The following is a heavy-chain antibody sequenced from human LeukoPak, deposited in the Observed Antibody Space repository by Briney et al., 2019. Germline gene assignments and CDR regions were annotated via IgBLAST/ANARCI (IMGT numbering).Heavy chain of an antibody. CDR3: ARGAVAGYYFDY. J-gene: IGHJ4*02. CDR2: INPNSGGT. CDR1: GYTFTGYY. Sequence: ASVKVSCKASGYTFTGYYMHWVRQAPGQGLEWMGRINPNSGGTNYAQKFQGWVTMTRDTSISTAYMELSRLRSDDTAVYYCARGAVAGYYFDYWGQGTLVTVSS. V-gene: IGHV1-2*04. D-gene: IGHD6-19*01.